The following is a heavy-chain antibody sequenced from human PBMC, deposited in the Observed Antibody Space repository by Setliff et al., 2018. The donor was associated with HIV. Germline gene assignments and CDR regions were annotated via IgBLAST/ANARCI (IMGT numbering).Heavy chain of an antibody. CDR3: ARDPGYTSGSTFHLDY. CDR2: IHFSGST. Sequence: PSETLSLTCTVSGGSISSSTYYWGWIRQPPGKGLEWIGNIHFSGSTYYNPSLKSRVTVSVDPSKNQFSLKLSSVTATDTAVYFCARDPGYTSGSTFHLDYWGQGTLVTVSS. J-gene: IGHJ4*02. CDR1: GGSISSSTYY. V-gene: IGHV4-39*07. D-gene: IGHD5-18*01.